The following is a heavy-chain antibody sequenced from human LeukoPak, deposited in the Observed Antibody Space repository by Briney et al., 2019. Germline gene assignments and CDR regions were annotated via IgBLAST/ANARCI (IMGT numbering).Heavy chain of an antibody. J-gene: IGHJ6*04. V-gene: IGHV1-18*01. D-gene: IGHD2/OR15-2a*01. CDR3: ARGSSTVYGYMDV. Sequence: GASVKVSCKASGYTFTNYGISWVRQAPGQGLEWMGWIRANNGNTDYAQKLQGRVTMTTDTSTGTAYMELRSLTSDDTAVYYCARGSSTVYGYMDVWGKGTTVTVSS. CDR1: GYTFTNYG. CDR2: IRANNGNT.